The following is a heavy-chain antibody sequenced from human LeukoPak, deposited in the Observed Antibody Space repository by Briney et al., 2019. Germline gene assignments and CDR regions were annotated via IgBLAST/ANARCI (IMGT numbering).Heavy chain of an antibody. CDR3: ARHAVAGLPFDY. J-gene: IGHJ4*02. V-gene: IGHV1-2*02. CDR2: INPNSGGT. D-gene: IGHD6-19*01. CDR1: GYTFTGYY. Sequence: GASVKVSCKASGYTFTGYYMHWVRQAPGQGLEWMGWINPNSGGTNYAQKFQGRVTMTRDTSISTAYLQWSSLKASDTAMYYCARHAVAGLPFDYWGQGTLVTVSS.